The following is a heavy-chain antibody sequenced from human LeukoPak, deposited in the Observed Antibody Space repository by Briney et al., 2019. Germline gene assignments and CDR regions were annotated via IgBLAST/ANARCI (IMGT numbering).Heavy chain of an antibody. J-gene: IGHJ6*03. CDR3: ARGIYEDIVVVPAAMQAYYYYYYMDV. D-gene: IGHD2-2*01. CDR1: GGTFSSYA. CDR2: IIPIFGTA. Sequence: SVKVSCKASGGTFSSYAISWVRQAPGQGLEWMGGIIPIFGTADYAQKFQGRVTITTDESTSTAYMEPSSLRSEDTAVYYCARGIYEDIVVVPAAMQAYYYYYYMDVWGKGTTVTVSS. V-gene: IGHV1-69*05.